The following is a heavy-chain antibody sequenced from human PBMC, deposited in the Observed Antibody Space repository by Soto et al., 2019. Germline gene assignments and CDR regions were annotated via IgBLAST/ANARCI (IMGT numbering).Heavy chain of an antibody. CDR2: IYHSGST. D-gene: IGHD6-6*01. CDR3: ARERPDGARLAP. J-gene: IGHJ5*02. V-gene: IGHV4-30-4*01. CDR1: GGSISSGDYY. Sequence: PSETLSLTCTVSGGSISSGDYYWSWIRQPPGKGLEWIGYIYHSGSTYYNPSLKSRVTISVDTSKNQFSLKLSSVTAADTAVYYCARERPDGARLAPWGQGTLATVSS.